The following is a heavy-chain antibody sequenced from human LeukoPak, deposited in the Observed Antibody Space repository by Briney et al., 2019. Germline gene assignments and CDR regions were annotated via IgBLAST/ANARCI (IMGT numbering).Heavy chain of an antibody. CDR3: AKVIGPPYYYYGMDV. V-gene: IGHV3-33*03. CDR1: GFTFSGYG. CDR2: IWYDGSNK. J-gene: IGHJ6*02. Sequence: GGSLRLSCAASGFTFSGYGMHWVRQAPGKGLEWVAVIWYDGSNKYCADSVKGRFTISRDNSKNTLYLQMNSLRAEDTAVYYCAKVIGPPYYYYGMDVWGQGTTVTVSS.